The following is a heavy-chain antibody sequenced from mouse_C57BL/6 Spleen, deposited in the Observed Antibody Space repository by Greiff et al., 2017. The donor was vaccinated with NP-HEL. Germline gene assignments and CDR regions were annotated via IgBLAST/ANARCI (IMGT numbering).Heavy chain of an antibody. CDR1: GYAFSSSW. CDR2: IYPGDGDT. V-gene: IGHV1-82*01. J-gene: IGHJ2*01. CDR3: AGGYDYDGVY. D-gene: IGHD2-4*01. Sequence: QVQLQQSGPELVKPGASVKISCKASGYAFSSSWMNWVKQRPGKGLEWIGRIYPGDGDTNYNGKFKGKATLTADKSSSTAYMQLSSLTSEDSAVYFCAGGYDYDGVYWGQGTTLTVSS.